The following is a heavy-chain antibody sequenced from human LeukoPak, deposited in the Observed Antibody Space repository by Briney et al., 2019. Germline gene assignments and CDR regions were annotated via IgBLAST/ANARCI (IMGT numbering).Heavy chain of an antibody. D-gene: IGHD2-2*01. J-gene: IGHJ3*02. Sequence: SETLSLTCTVSGGSISSNNYWGWIRQPPGKGLEWIGSVYYSGTTYYNPSLKSRVTISVDTSKNQFSLRLSSVTAADTAVYYCARSYCSSSCYAVGAFDIWGQGTVVTVSS. CDR3: ARSYCSSSCYAVGAFDI. V-gene: IGHV4-39*01. CDR2: VYYSGTT. CDR1: GGSISSNNY.